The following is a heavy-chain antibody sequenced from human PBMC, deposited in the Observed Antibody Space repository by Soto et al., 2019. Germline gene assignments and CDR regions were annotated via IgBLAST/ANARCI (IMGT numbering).Heavy chain of an antibody. J-gene: IGHJ4*01. V-gene: IGHV3-7*03. Sequence: GGSLRLSCAASGFTFSSYWMSWVRQAPGKGLEWVANRKQDGSEKYYVDSVKGRFTISRDNAKNSLYLQMNSLRAEDTAVYYCGRGPGGDSSSWYVDYWDHGTLVTVSS. D-gene: IGHD6-13*01. CDR2: RKQDGSEK. CDR1: GFTFSSYW. CDR3: GRGPGGDSSSWYVDY.